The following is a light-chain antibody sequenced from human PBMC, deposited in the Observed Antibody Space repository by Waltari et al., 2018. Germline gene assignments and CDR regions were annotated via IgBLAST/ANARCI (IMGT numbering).Light chain of an antibody. CDR3: QQYNNWPPLT. CDR2: EAS. V-gene: IGKV3D-15*01. CDR1: QSSSRR. Sequence: VMTQSPATLFVSPGEGATLPCRASQSSSRRVAWYHQKSGQAPRLLIFEASARATGIPARFSGSGSGTEFTLTISSLQSEDVGVYYCQQYNNWPPLTFGGGTKVEIK. J-gene: IGKJ4*01.